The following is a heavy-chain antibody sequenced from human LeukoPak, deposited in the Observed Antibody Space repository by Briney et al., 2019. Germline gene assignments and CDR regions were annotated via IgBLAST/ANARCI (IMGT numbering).Heavy chain of an antibody. CDR2: ISYDGSNK. CDR3: ARKSAVWGSFDY. V-gene: IGHV3-30-3*01. J-gene: IGHJ4*02. D-gene: IGHD3-16*01. CDR1: GFTFSSYA. Sequence: GGSLRLSCAASGFTFSSYAMHWVRQAPGKGLEWVAVISYDGSNKYYADSVKGRFTISRDNSKNTLYLQMNSLRAEDTAVYYCARKSAVWGSFDYWGQGTLVTVSS.